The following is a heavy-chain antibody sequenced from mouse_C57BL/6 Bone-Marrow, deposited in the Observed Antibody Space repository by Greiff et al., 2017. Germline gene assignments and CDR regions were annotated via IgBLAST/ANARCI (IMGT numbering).Heavy chain of an antibody. Sequence: QVQLQQPGAELVRPGTSVKLSCKASGYTFTSYWMHWVKQRPGQGLEWIGVIDPSDSYTNYNQKFKGKATLTVATSSSTAYMQLSSLRSEDSAVYYCARGGYYYGSSPYWYCDVWGTGTTVTVSA. CDR1: GYTFTSYW. D-gene: IGHD1-1*01. CDR3: ARGGYYYGSSPYWYCDV. J-gene: IGHJ1*03. CDR2: IDPSDSYT. V-gene: IGHV1-59*01.